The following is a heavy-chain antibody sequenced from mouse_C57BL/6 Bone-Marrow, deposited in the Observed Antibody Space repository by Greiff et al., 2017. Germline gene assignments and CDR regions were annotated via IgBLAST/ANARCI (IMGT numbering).Heavy chain of an antibody. D-gene: IGHD1-1*01. Sequence: EVNLVESGGDLVKPGGSLKLSCAASGFTFSSYGMSWVRQTPDKRLEWVATISSGSSYTDYPDSVKGRFTISRDNAKNTLYLQMSSLKSEDTAMYYCARLYYGSSLAWFAYWGRGTLVTVSA. V-gene: IGHV5-6*01. CDR1: GFTFSSYG. CDR2: ISSGSSYT. CDR3: ARLYYGSSLAWFAY. J-gene: IGHJ3*01.